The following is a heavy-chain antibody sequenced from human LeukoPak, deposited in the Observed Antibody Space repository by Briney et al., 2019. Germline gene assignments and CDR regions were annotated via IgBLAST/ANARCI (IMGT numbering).Heavy chain of an antibody. Sequence: SETLSLTCTVSGGSISTYHWSWIRQPPGQGLEWIGYIFNIGSTNYNPSLKRRVTISVDTSNNQISLKLNSVTAADTAVYYCARQTGEPNAFDIWGQGTMVTVSS. CDR3: ARQTGEPNAFDI. V-gene: IGHV4-59*08. D-gene: IGHD3-16*01. J-gene: IGHJ3*02. CDR1: GGSISTYH. CDR2: IFNIGST.